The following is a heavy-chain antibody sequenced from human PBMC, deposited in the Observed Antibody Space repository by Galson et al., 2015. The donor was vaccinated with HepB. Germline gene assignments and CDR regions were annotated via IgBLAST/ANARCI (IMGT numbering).Heavy chain of an antibody. CDR1: GFTFSSYG. CDR3: AKGPRAAAGPIDY. V-gene: IGHV3-30*02. J-gene: IGHJ4*02. D-gene: IGHD6-13*01. CDR2: IRYDGSNK. Sequence: SLRLSCAASGFTFSSYGMHWVRQAPGKGLEWVAFIRYDGSNKYYADSVKGRFTISRDNSKNTLYLQMNSLRAEDTAVYYCAKGPRAAAGPIDYWGQGTLVTVSP.